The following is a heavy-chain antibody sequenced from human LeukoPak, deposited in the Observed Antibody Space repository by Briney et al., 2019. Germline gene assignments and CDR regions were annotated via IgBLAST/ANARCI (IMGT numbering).Heavy chain of an antibody. Sequence: GGSLRLSCAASGFTLSDSYMSWIRQAPGKGLEWVSYISGSSDNTNYADSVKGRFTISRDNAKNPLYLQLNSLRAEDTAVYYCSRHPAEGDYWGQGTLVTVSS. D-gene: IGHD2-15*01. V-gene: IGHV3-11*03. CDR1: GFTLSDSY. CDR2: ISGSSDNT. J-gene: IGHJ4*02. CDR3: SRHPAEGDY.